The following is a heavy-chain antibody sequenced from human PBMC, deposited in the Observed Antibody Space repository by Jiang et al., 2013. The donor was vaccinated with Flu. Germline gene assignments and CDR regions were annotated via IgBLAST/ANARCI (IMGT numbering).Heavy chain of an antibody. Sequence: GISWVRQAPGQGLEWMGWIGAYNGNTNYAQKVQGRVTMTTDTSTSTAYMELRSLRSDDTAVYYCASPYYYDSSGYLHNDAFDIWGQGTMVTVSS. CDR1: G. D-gene: IGHD3-22*01. J-gene: IGHJ3*02. CDR3: ASPYYYDSSGYLHNDAFDI. CDR2: IGAYNGNT. V-gene: IGHV1-18*01.